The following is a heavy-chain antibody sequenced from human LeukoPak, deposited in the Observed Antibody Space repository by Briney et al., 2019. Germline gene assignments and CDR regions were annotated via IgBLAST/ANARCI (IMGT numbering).Heavy chain of an antibody. CDR1: GGSISSGGYY. D-gene: IGHD3-9*01. V-gene: IGHV4-31*03. CDR2: IYYSGST. J-gene: IGHJ3*02. CDR3: AREGYDILTGYFDAFDI. Sequence: SEALSLTCTVSGGSISSGGYYWSWIRQHPGKGLEWIGYIYYSGSTYYNPSLKSRVTISVDTSKNQFSLKLSSVTAADTAVYYCAREGYDILTGYFDAFDIWGQGTMVTVSS.